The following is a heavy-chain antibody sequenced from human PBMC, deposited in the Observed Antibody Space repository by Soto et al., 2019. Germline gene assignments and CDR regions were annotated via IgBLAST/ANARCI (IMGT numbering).Heavy chain of an antibody. CDR3: AKDVMAVAANNRGWLDY. CDR2: ISGSGGST. Sequence: GGSLRLSCAASGFTFSSYAMSWVRQAPGKGLEWVSAISGSGGSTYYADSVKGRFTISRDNSKNTLYLQMNSLRAEDTAVYYCAKDVMAVAANNRGWLDYWGQGTLVTVSS. D-gene: IGHD6-19*01. J-gene: IGHJ4*02. V-gene: IGHV3-23*01. CDR1: GFTFSSYA.